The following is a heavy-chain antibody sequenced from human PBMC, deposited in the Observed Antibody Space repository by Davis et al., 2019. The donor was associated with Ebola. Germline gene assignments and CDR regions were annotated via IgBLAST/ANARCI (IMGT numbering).Heavy chain of an antibody. CDR2: ISSSSSYI. D-gene: IGHD3-10*01. V-gene: IGHV3-21*01. J-gene: IGHJ6*02. Sequence: GESLKISCAASGFTFSSYSMNWVRQAPGKGLEWVSSISSSSSYIYYADSVKGRFTISRDNAKNSLYLQMNSLRAEDTAVYYCARDVGGFMDVWGQGTTVTVSS. CDR3: ARDVGGFMDV. CDR1: GFTFSSYS.